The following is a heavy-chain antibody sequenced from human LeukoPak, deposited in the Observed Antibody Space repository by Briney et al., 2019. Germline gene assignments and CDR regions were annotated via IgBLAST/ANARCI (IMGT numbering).Heavy chain of an antibody. D-gene: IGHD2-2*01. CDR2: ISANKGNT. Sequence: ASVKVSCKASGYNFGIFGISWVRQAPGQGLEWMGWISANKGNTKYAQKFQGRVTMTTDTSTSRAYMELRSLRSDDTAVYYCARVGVVVPSAWFDPWGQGTLVTVSS. CDR1: GYNFGIFG. CDR3: ARVGVVVPSAWFDP. V-gene: IGHV1-18*01. J-gene: IGHJ5*02.